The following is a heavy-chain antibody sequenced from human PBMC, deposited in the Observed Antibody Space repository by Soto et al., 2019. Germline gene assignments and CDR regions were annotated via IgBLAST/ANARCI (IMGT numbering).Heavy chain of an antibody. CDR3: ARDIQADYDRYYYYGMDV. J-gene: IGHJ6*02. D-gene: IGHD4-17*01. V-gene: IGHV3-30*03. Sequence: QVQLVESGGGVVQPGRSLRLSCAASGFTFSSYGMHWVRQAPGKGLAWVAVISYDGSNKYYADSVKGRFTISRDNYKNTLYLQKTSLRAEDKAVYYCARDIQADYDRYYYYGMDVWGQGTTVTVSS. CDR2: ISYDGSNK. CDR1: GFTFSSYG.